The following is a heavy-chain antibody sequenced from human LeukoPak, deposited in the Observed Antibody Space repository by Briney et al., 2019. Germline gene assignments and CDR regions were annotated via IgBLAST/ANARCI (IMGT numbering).Heavy chain of an antibody. CDR1: GFAFSNFA. Sequence: PGGSLRLSCAASGFAFSNFAMSWFRQAPGEGLEWVSAMSGSGDGTYYADSVKGRFTISRDNSKNTLYLQMNSLRAEDTAVYYCAKMMGQRLYDYCMDVWGKGTTVTVSS. J-gene: IGHJ6*03. CDR2: MSGSGDGT. D-gene: IGHD3-16*01. V-gene: IGHV3-23*01. CDR3: AKMMGQRLYDYCMDV.